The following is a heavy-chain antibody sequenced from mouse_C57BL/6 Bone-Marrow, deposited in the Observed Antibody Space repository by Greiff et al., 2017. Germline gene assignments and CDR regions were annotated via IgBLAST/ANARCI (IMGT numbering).Heavy chain of an antibody. CDR1: GYTFTDYY. V-gene: IGHV1-26*01. CDR2: INPNNGGT. J-gene: IGHJ3*01. D-gene: IGHD3-2*02. Sequence: EVQLQQSGPELVKPGASVKISCKASGYTFTDYYMNWVKQSHGKSLEWIGDINPNNGGTSYNQKFKGKATLTVDKSSSTAYMELRSLTSEDSAVYYCAGETAQASFAYGGQGNRVTVSA. CDR3: AGETAQASFAY.